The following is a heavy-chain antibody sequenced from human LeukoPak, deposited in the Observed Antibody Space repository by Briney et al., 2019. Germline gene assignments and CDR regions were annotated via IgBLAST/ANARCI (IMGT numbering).Heavy chain of an antibody. CDR3: ARSRHNWFDP. CDR2: IFYSGST. Sequence: SSETLSLTCTVSGGSISTSNYYWAWIRQPPVKGLEWIGNIFYSGSTYYSPSVKSRVTISLDTSRNQFSLKLSSVTAADTAVYYCARSRHNWFDPWGQGTLVTVSS. J-gene: IGHJ5*02. D-gene: IGHD2-2*01. V-gene: IGHV4-39*07. CDR1: GGSISTSNYY.